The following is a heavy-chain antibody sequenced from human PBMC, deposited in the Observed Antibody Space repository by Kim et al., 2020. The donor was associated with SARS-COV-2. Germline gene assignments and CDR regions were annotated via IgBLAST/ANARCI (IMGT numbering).Heavy chain of an antibody. CDR2: IYYSGST. CDR3: ARWGSSSSWYFDY. Sequence: SETLSLTCTVSGGSISSYYWSWIRQPPGKGLEWIGYIYYSGSTNYNPSLKSRVTISVDTSKNQFSLKLSSVTAADTAVYYCARWGSSSSWYFDYWGQGTLVTVSS. J-gene: IGHJ4*02. CDR1: GGSISSYY. V-gene: IGHV4-59*01. D-gene: IGHD6-6*01.